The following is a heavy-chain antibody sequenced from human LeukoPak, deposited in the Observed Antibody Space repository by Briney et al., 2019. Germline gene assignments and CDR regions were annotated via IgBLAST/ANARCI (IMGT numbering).Heavy chain of an antibody. J-gene: IGHJ4*02. D-gene: IGHD3-22*01. CDR1: GYTFTGYY. CDR2: INPKSGGT. Sequence: ASVKVSCKASGYTFTGYYMDWVRQAPGQGLEWMGWINPKSGGTNYAQEFQGRVTMTRDTSISTAYMELSRLRSDDTAVYYCARVPRLEYYDSSGYQDYWGQGTLVTVVS. V-gene: IGHV1-2*02. CDR3: ARVPRLEYYDSSGYQDY.